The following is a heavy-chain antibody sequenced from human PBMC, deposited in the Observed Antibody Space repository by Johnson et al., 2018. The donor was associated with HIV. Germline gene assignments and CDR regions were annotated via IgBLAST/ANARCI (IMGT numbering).Heavy chain of an antibody. Sequence: QVQLVESGGGLVQPGGSLRLSCAASGFTFSSYGMHWVRQAPGKGLEWVSFIRYDGSDKYYADSVKGRFTISRDNSKNTLSLQMNSLRPEDTAVYYCASSRANDYGIPDAFPVWGQGTMVTVSS. V-gene: IGHV3-30*02. D-gene: IGHD4-17*01. CDR3: ASSRANDYGIPDAFPV. CDR1: GFTFSSYG. CDR2: IRYDGSDK. J-gene: IGHJ3*01.